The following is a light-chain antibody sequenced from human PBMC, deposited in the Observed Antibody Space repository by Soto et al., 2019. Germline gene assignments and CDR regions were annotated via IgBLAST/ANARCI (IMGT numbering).Light chain of an antibody. CDR2: SAS. J-gene: IGKJ4*01. CDR3: LQHNTYPLT. CDR1: QGIRND. Sequence: DIQMTQSPSSLSASVGDRVTITCRASQGIRNDLGWYQQKPGKAPKWLIYSASSLPSGVPSRFSGSGSGTECTLTISGLQHEDFATYYWLQHNTYPLTFGGGNKVEIK. V-gene: IGKV1-17*01.